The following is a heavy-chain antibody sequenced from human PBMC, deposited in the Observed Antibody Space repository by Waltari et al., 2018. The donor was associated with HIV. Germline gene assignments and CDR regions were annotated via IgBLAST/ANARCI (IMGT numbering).Heavy chain of an antibody. CDR1: GFIFSDYG. V-gene: IGHV3-30*18. D-gene: IGHD5-18*01. CDR3: AKAPTTSTALVQGS. J-gene: IGHJ5*02. Sequence: QLVESGGGVVQPGRSLRLPCAASGFIFSDYGIHWGRQATGKEREWLTVISYDASDQYYAKAVKGRFTISRDNSKKTVFLEMNNLKIEDTAIYFCAKAPTTSTALVQGSWGQGTLVIVSS. CDR2: ISYDASDQ.